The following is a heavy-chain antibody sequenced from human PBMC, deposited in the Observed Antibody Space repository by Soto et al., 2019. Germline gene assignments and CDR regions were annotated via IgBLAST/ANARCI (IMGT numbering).Heavy chain of an antibody. V-gene: IGHV1-69*01. J-gene: IGHJ3*02. CDR1: GGTFSSYA. CDR3: ARVLKGYYDSSGYAFDI. D-gene: IGHD3-22*01. Sequence: QVQLVQSGAEVKKPGSSVKVSCKASGGTFSSYAISWVRQAPGQGLEWMGGIIPIFGKANYAQKFQGRVTITADESTSTAYMELSSLRSEDTAVYYCARVLKGYYDSSGYAFDIWGQGTMVTVSS. CDR2: IIPIFGKA.